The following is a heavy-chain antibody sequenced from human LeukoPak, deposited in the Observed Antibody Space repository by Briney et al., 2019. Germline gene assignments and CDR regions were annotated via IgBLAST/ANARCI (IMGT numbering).Heavy chain of an antibody. CDR3: ARVGYDFWSGYYYSYYMDV. CDR2: IYYSGST. Sequence: PSETLSLTCTVSGGSISSYYWSWIRQPPGKGLEWIGYIYYSGSTNYNPSLKSRVTISVDTSKNRFSLKLSSVTAADTAVYYCARVGYDFWSGYYYSYYMDVWGKVTTVTVSS. V-gene: IGHV4-59*01. D-gene: IGHD3-3*01. J-gene: IGHJ6*03. CDR1: GGSISSYY.